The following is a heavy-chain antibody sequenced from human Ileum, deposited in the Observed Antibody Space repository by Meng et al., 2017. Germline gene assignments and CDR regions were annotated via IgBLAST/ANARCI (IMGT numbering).Heavy chain of an antibody. CDR1: GASVTSNIAA. CDR3: ASGSGSLDY. V-gene: IGHV6-1*01. J-gene: IGHJ4*02. CDR2: TYYRSKWYS. D-gene: IGHD3-3*01. Sequence: VQRRQATQRRVTPLQPLPPRVPVSGASVTSNIAAWNWIRQSPLRGLEWLVRTYYRSKWYSEYAVSVKSRISITPDTSKNQFSLQMNSVTPEDTAVYYCASGSGSLDYWGPGTLVTVSS.